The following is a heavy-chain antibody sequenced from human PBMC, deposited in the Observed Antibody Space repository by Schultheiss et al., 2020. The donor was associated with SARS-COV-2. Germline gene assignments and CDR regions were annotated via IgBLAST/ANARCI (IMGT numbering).Heavy chain of an antibody. J-gene: IGHJ4*02. V-gene: IGHV4-31*03. CDR3: ARGQTGHMPFDY. Sequence: SETLSLTCTVSGGSISSGGYYWSWIRQHPGKGLEWIGYIYYSGSTYYNPSLKSRVTISVDTSKNQFSLKLSSVTAADTAVYYCARGQTGHMPFDYWGQGTLVTVS. D-gene: IGHD7-27*01. CDR2: IYYSGST. CDR1: GGSISSGGYY.